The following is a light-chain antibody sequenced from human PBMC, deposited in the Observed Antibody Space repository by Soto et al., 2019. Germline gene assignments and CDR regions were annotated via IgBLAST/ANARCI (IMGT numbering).Light chain of an antibody. J-gene: IGLJ2*01. CDR2: EGS. Sequence: QSVLTQPASVSGSPGQSITISCTGTSSDVGSYNLVSWYQQHPGQAPKLMIYEGSKRPSGVSNRFSGPKSGNTGSLTISGLQGEDESDYYCCSYAGSRVFGGGTKLTVL. CDR1: SSDVGSYNL. CDR3: CSYAGSRV. V-gene: IGLV2-23*01.